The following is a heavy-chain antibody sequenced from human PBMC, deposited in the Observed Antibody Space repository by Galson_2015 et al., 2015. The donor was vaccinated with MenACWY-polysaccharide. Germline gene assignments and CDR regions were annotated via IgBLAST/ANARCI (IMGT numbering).Heavy chain of an antibody. CDR3: ARIGRDSSGDHYFAFDI. Sequence: SLRLSCAASGFTFSSYAMTRVRQAPGKGLEWVSTVSASDDRTYNAESVQGRFSISRDNSKNTLYLQMNNLRAEDTAVYYCARIGRDSSGDHYFAFDIWGQGTMVTVS. V-gene: IGHV3-23*01. CDR2: VSASDDRT. D-gene: IGHD3-22*01. J-gene: IGHJ3*02. CDR1: GFTFSSYA.